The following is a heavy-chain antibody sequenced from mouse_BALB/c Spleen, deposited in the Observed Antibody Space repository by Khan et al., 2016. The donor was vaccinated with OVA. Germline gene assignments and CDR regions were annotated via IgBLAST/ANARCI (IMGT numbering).Heavy chain of an antibody. V-gene: IGHV1S132*01. D-gene: IGHD3-2*02. J-gene: IGHJ2*01. CDR3: AREKALYYFDY. CDR1: GYIFTSYW. CDR2: IYPGTDNT. Sequence: VQLQESGTELVRPGASVKLSCKTSGYIFTSYWIHWLKQRSGQGLVWIARIYPGTDNTYYNEKLKDKATLTADKSSSTAYMQLSSLTSEDSAVFFYAREKALYYFDYWGQGTTLTVSS.